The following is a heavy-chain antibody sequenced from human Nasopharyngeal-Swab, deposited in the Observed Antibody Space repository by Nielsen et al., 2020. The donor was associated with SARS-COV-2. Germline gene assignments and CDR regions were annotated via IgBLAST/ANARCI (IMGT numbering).Heavy chain of an antibody. CDR2: MSNDSYVI. CDR1: GFIFSDQY. J-gene: IGHJ5*02. D-gene: IGHD1-26*01. V-gene: IGHV3-11*04. Sequence: GGSLRLSCAASGFIFSDQYMSWRRQAPGKGLEWLSYMSNDSYVIKYADSVKGRFTVSRDNAKNSLYLQMNSLTPEDTAMYYCARDAGWGGKYGSNWFDPWGQGTLVTVSS. CDR3: ARDAGWGGKYGSNWFDP.